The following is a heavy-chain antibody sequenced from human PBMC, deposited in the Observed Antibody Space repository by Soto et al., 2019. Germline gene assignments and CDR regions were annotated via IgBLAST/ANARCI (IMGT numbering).Heavy chain of an antibody. Sequence: GGSLRLSCAVSGFTFSSYAMSWVRQAPGKGLEWVSAISGSGGSTYYADSVKGRFTISRDNSKNTLYLQMNSLRAEDTAVYYCAKDRAVRKEQWLVQFFDYWGQGTLVTVSP. J-gene: IGHJ4*02. V-gene: IGHV3-23*01. CDR3: AKDRAVRKEQWLVQFFDY. D-gene: IGHD6-19*01. CDR2: ISGSGGST. CDR1: GFTFSSYA.